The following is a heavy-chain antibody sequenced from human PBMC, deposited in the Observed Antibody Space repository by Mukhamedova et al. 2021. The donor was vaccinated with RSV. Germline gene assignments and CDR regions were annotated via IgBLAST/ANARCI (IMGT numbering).Heavy chain of an antibody. D-gene: IGHD3-16*01. J-gene: IGHJ6*03. V-gene: IGHV3-23*01. Sequence: GDNSFYADSVKGRFTISRDNSKATLYLQMSSLRAEDTAIFYCAKGESTWSNPYRAYYYYMDVWGRGTTVTVSS. CDR3: AKGESTWSNPYRAYYYYMDV. CDR2: GDNS.